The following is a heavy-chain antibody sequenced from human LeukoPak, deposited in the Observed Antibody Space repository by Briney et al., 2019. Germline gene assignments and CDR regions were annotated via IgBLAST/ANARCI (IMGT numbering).Heavy chain of an antibody. CDR1: GGSFGGYY. CDR2: IYYSGST. J-gene: IGHJ6*02. D-gene: IGHD2-2*01. CDR3: ARENIVVVPAAMPVGHYYYYYGMDV. Sequence: SETLSLTCAVYGGSFGGYYWSWIRQPPGKGLEWIGYIYYSGSTYYNPSLKSRVTISVDTSKNQFSLKLSSVTAADTAVYYCARENIVVVPAAMPVGHYYYYYGMDVWGQGTTVTVSS. V-gene: IGHV4-34*09.